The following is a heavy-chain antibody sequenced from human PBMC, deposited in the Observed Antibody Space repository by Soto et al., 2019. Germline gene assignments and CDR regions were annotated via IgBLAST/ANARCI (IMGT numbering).Heavy chain of an antibody. D-gene: IGHD5-18*01. CDR3: AKARGYSYGYLIDY. Sequence: GGSLRLSCAASGFTFSSYAMHWVRKAPGKGLEWVAVISYDGSDKYYADSVKGRFTISRDNSKNTLYLQMNSLRAEDTVVYYCAKARGYSYGYLIDYWGQGTLVTVSP. CDR1: GFTFSSYA. CDR2: ISYDGSDK. V-gene: IGHV3-30*18. J-gene: IGHJ4*02.